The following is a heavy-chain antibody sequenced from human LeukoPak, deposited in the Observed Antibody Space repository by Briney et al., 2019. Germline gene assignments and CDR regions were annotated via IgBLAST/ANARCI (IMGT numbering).Heavy chain of an antibody. J-gene: IGHJ4*02. D-gene: IGHD2-2*01. Sequence: GGSLRLSCVGSGFTFSTYAMSWVRQAPGKGLEWVSAISNSGFSTYYADSVKGRFTISRDNSKNTLYLQMNSLRAEDTAVYYCANLPAASGYWGQGTLVTVSS. CDR3: ANLPAASGY. CDR2: ISNSGFST. CDR1: GFTFSTYA. V-gene: IGHV3-23*01.